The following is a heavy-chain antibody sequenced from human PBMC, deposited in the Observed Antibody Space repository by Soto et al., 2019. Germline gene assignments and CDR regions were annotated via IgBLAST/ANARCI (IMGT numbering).Heavy chain of an antibody. CDR3: AGAEVVVVAATGGWIDY. CDR1: GGSFSGYY. V-gene: IGHV4-34*01. D-gene: IGHD2-15*01. Sequence: SETLSLTCAVYGGSFSGYYWSWIRQPPGKGLEWIGEINHSGSTNYNPSLKSRVTISVDTSKNQFSLKLSSVTAADTAVYYCAGAEVVVVAATGGWIDYWGQGTLVPSPQ. CDR2: INHSGST. J-gene: IGHJ4*02.